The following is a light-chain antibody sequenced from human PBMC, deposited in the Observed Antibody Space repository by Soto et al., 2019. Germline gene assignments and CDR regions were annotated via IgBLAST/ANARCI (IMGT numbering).Light chain of an antibody. Sequence: QSALTQPSSASGTPGQRVTISCSGSSSNIGSNTVNWYQHLPGTAPNLLIYSSNRRPSGVPDRFSASKSGTSASLAISGLQSGDEADYFCAAWDDSLNGSYVFGTGTKVTVL. CDR2: SSN. V-gene: IGLV1-44*01. CDR1: SSNIGSNT. J-gene: IGLJ1*01. CDR3: AAWDDSLNGSYV.